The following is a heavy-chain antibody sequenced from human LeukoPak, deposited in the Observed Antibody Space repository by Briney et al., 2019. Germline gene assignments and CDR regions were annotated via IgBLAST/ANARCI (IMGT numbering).Heavy chain of an antibody. CDR1: GFTFSSYA. V-gene: IGHV3-23*01. D-gene: IGHD3-3*01. J-gene: IGHJ4*02. CDR3: AKGGDDFWSGFPYFDY. Sequence: PGGSLRLSCAASGFTFSSYAMSWVRQAPGKGLEWVSAISGSGGSTYYADSVKGRFTISRDNSKNTLYLQMNSLRAEDTAVYYCAKGGDDFWSGFPYFDYWGQGTLVTVSS. CDR2: ISGSGGST.